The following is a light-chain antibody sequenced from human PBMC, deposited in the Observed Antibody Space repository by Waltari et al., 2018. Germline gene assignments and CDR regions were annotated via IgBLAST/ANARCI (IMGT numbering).Light chain of an antibody. V-gene: IGKV3-20*01. CDR2: GAS. Sequence: DIVLTQTPGTLTLFPAGRAPLSRGTSQSVSSDYLAWYQQRPGQPPRLLIYGASRRPAGIPDRFSGSGSGTDFTLTITRLEAEDFAVYYCQQYGTSPRTFGQGTKVEIK. CDR1: QSVSSDY. CDR3: QQYGTSPRT. J-gene: IGKJ1*01.